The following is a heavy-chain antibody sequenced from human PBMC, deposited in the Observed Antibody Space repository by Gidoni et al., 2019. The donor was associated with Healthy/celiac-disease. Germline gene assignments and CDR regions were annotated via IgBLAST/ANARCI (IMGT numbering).Heavy chain of an antibody. V-gene: IGHV1-2*04. CDR2: INPNSGGT. Sequence: QVQLVQSGAEVKKPGASVKVSCKASGYTFTGYYMHWVRQAPGQGLEWMGWINPNSGGTNYAQKFQGWVTMTRDTSISTAYMELSRLRSDDTAVYYCARGVAVAGTRGDAFDIWGQGTMVTVSS. J-gene: IGHJ3*02. D-gene: IGHD6-19*01. CDR3: ARGVAVAGTRGDAFDI. CDR1: GYTFTGYY.